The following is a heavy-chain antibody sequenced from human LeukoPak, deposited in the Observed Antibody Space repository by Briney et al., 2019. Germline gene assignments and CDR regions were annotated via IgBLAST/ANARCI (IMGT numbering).Heavy chain of an antibody. D-gene: IGHD1-26*01. Sequence: SETLSLTCTVSGYSISSGYYWGWIRQPPGKGLEGIGSIYHSGSTYYNPSLKSRVTISVDTSKNQFSLKLSSVTAADTAVYYCARSSTQWELRRWFDPWGQGTLVTVSS. CDR3: ARSSTQWELRRWFDP. CDR2: IYHSGST. J-gene: IGHJ5*02. V-gene: IGHV4-38-2*02. CDR1: GYSISSGYY.